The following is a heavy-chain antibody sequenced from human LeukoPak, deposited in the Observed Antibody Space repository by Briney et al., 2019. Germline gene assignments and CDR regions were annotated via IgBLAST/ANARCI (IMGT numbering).Heavy chain of an antibody. CDR2: INDSGNT. CDR3: ARADSSGYHWYFDL. D-gene: IGHD3-22*01. Sequence: PSETLSLTCTVSGGSISNYVWSWIRQPPGKGLEWIGYINDSGNTKYNPSLESRVTISVDTSKNQFSLNLYSVTAADTAVYYCARADSSGYHWYFDLWGRGTLVTVSS. J-gene: IGHJ2*01. CDR1: GGSISNYV. V-gene: IGHV4-59*01.